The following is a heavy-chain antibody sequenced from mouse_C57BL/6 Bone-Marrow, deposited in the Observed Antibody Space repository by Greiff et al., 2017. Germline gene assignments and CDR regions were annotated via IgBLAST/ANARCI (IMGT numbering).Heavy chain of an antibody. CDR1: GFTFSDYG. D-gene: IGHD2-3*01. V-gene: IGHV5-17*01. CDR3: AILYDGYFDY. J-gene: IGHJ2*01. CDR2: ISSDSSTI. Sequence: EVQLVESGGGLVKPGGSLKLSCAAYGFTFSDYGMHWVRQAPEKGLEWVAYISSDSSTIYYADTVKGRFTISRDNAKNTLFLQMTSLRSEDTAMYYCAILYDGYFDYWGQGTTLTVSS.